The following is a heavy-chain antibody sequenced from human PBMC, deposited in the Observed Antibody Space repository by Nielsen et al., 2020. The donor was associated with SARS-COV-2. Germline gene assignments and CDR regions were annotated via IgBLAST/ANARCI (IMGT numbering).Heavy chain of an antibody. CDR2: LKSNSAGGTT. D-gene: IGHD6-6*01. CDR1: GFTFSDYY. CDR3: TTDRTIAARPLFDY. Sequence: GGSLRLSCAASGFTFSDYYMSWIRQTPGKGLEWVGRLKSNSAGGTTDLAAPVKGRFSISRDGSKNTFYLHMSSLKTEDAAMYYCTTDRTIAARPLFDYWGQGTRVIVSS. V-gene: IGHV3-15*01. J-gene: IGHJ4*02.